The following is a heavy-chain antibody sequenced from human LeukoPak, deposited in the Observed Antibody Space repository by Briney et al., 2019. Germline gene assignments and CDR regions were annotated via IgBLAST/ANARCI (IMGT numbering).Heavy chain of an antibody. Sequence: PGGSLRLSCAASGFTFSSYGMYWVRQAPGKGLEWVAVISYDGSNKYYADSVKGRFTISRDNSKNTLYLQMNSLRAEDTAGYYCAKDDGSWYIDYWGQGTLVTVSS. V-gene: IGHV3-30*18. CDR1: GFTFSSYG. J-gene: IGHJ4*02. D-gene: IGHD6-13*01. CDR3: AKDDGSWYIDY. CDR2: ISYDGSNK.